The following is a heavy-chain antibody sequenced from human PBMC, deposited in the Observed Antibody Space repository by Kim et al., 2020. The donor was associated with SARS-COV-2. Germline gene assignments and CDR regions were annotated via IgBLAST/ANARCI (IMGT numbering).Heavy chain of an antibody. V-gene: IGHV3-23*01. J-gene: IGHJ4*02. CDR2: IDGSDGTT. CDR1: GFTFTGYA. D-gene: IGHD2-21*01. CDR3: VKGGWGSIWDH. Sequence: GGSLRLSCTTSGFTFTGYAMSWVRQAPGKGLEWVSSIDGSDGTTYFVDSVKGRFTISRDNSKNTLYLQMSTLRADDTALSYCVKGGWGSIWDHWGQGTLVTVAS.